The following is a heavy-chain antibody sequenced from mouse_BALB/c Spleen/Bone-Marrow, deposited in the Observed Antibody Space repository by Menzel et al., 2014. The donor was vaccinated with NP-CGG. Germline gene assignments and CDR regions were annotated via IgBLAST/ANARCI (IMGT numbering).Heavy chain of an antibody. CDR1: GYTFTDYY. J-gene: IGHJ4*01. D-gene: IGHD3-1*01. V-gene: IGHV1-84*02. Sequence: VQLQQSGPELVKPGASVQISCKASGYTFTDYYTNWVKQKPGQGLEWIGWIYPGSGSTKYNEKFKGKATLTVDTSSSTAYMQLSSLTSEDTSVYFCANLGRYSMDDWGQGTSVTVSS. CDR3: ANLGRYSMDD. CDR2: IYPGSGST.